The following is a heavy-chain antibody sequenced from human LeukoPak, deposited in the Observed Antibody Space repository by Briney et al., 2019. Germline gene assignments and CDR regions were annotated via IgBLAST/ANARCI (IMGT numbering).Heavy chain of an antibody. J-gene: IGHJ3*02. Sequence: GGSLRLSCAASGFTFSSYSMNWVRQAPGKGLEWVSSISSSSSYIYYADSVKGRFTISRDNAKNSLYLQMSSLRAEDTAVYYCARGFAELRWYRPNAFDIWGQGTMVTVSS. D-gene: IGHD4-23*01. CDR3: ARGFAELRWYRPNAFDI. V-gene: IGHV3-21*01. CDR2: ISSSSSYI. CDR1: GFTFSSYS.